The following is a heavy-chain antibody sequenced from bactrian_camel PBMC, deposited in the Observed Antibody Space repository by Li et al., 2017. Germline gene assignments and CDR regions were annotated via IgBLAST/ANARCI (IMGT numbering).Heavy chain of an antibody. Sequence: VQLVESGGGSVQAGGSLRLSCVVSGNAFSRYCLGWFRKVPGGKEREGVAAIGGDGRTDYAESVKGRFTISKDNDGNTVYLQMNTLKPEDTAVYYCASEATGWVHPPYLRRCAGQGTQVTVS. D-gene: IGHD5*01. CDR1: GNAFSRYC. CDR2: IGGDGRT. V-gene: IGHV3S53*01. J-gene: IGHJ4*01.